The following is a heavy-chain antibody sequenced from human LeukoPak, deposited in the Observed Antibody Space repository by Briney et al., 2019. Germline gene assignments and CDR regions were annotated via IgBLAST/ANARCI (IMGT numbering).Heavy chain of an antibody. Sequence: GGSLRLSCAASGFTFSNYAMHWVRQAPGKGLEWVALISYDGINKYYADSVKGRFTISRDNSKNTLYLLMHSLRPEDTAVYYCAREAYDSNAYYFDYWGQGALVTVSS. CDR1: GFTFSNYA. J-gene: IGHJ4*02. CDR2: ISYDGINK. CDR3: AREAYDSNAYYFDY. D-gene: IGHD3-22*01. V-gene: IGHV3-30-3*01.